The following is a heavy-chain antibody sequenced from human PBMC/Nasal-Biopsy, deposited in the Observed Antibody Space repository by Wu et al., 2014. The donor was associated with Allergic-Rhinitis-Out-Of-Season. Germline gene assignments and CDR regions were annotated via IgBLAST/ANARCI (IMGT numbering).Heavy chain of an antibody. D-gene: IGHD4-23*01. J-gene: IGHJ4*02. V-gene: IGHV2-5*02. Sequence: LVKPTQTLTLTCTFSGFSLSTSGVGVGWIRQPPGKALEWLALIYWGDLTRYSPSLRSRLTITEDTSKNQVVLRMTDMDPVDTATYFCAHRTRHGDNLPWFFDFWGQGTLVTVSS. CDR1: GFSLSTSGVG. CDR2: IYWGDLT. CDR3: AHRTRHGDNLPWFFDF.